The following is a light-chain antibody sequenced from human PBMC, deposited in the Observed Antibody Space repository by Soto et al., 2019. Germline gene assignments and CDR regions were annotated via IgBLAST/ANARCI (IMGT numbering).Light chain of an antibody. CDR3: QQRSNWAT. Sequence: EIVLTQSPGTLSLSPGESATLSCTASQSVSINYVAWYQQKPGQAPRLLIYGASNRATGIPDRFSGSGSGTDFTLTISSLEPEDFAVYYCQQRSNWATFGPGTKVDIK. J-gene: IGKJ3*01. CDR1: QSVSINY. V-gene: IGKV3D-20*02. CDR2: GAS.